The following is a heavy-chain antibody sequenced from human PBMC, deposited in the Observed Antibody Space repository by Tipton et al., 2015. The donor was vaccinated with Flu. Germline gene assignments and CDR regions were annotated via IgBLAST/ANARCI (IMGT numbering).Heavy chain of an antibody. D-gene: IGHD1-26*01. CDR3: ARLKYGGSYMWYFDL. Sequence: TLSLTCTVSGGSIRSSSYYWGWIRQPPGKGLEWIGSIYYSGSTYYNPSLKSRVTISVDTSKNQFSLKLSSVTAADTAVYYCARLKYGGSYMWYFDLWGRGTLVTVSS. CDR1: GGSIRSSSYY. V-gene: IGHV4-39*07. CDR2: IYYSGST. J-gene: IGHJ2*01.